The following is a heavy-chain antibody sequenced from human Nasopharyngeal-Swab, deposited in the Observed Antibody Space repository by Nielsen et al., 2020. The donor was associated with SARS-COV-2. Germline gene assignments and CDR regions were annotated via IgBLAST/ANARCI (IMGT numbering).Heavy chain of an antibody. CDR2: MNPNSGNT. CDR3: AKDYVPYTLKGFQDY. D-gene: IGHD3-16*01. Sequence: ASVKVSCKASGYTFTSYDINWVRQATGQGLEWMGWMNPNSGNTGYAQKFQGRVTMTRNTSISTAYMELNSLRAEDTAVYYCAKDYVPYTLKGFQDYWGQGTLVTVSS. J-gene: IGHJ4*02. V-gene: IGHV1-8*01. CDR1: GYTFTSYD.